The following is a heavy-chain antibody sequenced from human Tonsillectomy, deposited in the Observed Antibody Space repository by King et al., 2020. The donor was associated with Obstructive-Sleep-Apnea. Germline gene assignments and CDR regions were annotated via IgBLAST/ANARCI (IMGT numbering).Heavy chain of an antibody. CDR1: GGSIGSYY. J-gene: IGHJ5*02. Sequence: QLQESGPGLVKPSETLSLTCTVSGGSIGSYYWSWIRQPPGKGLEWIGYMYYNGGPNYNPSHRSRVTISLDTSKNQFYLKLSSVTAADTAVYYCARGWYQLPRGDWFDPWGQGILVTVSS. D-gene: IGHD2-15*01. V-gene: IGHV4-59*01. CDR2: MYYNGGP. CDR3: ARGWYQLPRGDWFDP.